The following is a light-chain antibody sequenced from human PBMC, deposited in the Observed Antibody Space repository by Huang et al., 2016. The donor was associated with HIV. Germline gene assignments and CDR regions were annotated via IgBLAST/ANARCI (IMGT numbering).Light chain of an antibody. Sequence: EIVLTQSPGTLSLSPGQRATLSCRASQTVNSNSLAWYQKKPGQAPRLLIYRASNRATGIPDRFSGSESETDFSLTISRLEPEDFAVYYCQQYGTSPYTFGQGTKLEIK. J-gene: IGKJ2*01. CDR3: QQYGTSPYT. CDR1: QTVNSNS. V-gene: IGKV3-20*01. CDR2: RAS.